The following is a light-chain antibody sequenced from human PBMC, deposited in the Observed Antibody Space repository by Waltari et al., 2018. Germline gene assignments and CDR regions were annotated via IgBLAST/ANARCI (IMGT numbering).Light chain of an antibody. CDR3: QQYDNWPPWT. V-gene: IGKV3-15*01. J-gene: IGKJ1*01. Sequence: ETVMTQSPATLSVYPGERATLSCRASKSVTRKLAWYQQKPGQATRLLIYAASTRATGIPDLFIGSGSGTEFTLTISSLQSEDVAVYYCQQYDNWPPWTFGQGTKVEVK. CDR2: AAS. CDR1: KSVTRK.